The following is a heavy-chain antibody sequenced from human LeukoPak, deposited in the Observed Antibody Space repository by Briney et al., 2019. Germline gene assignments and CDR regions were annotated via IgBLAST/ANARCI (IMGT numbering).Heavy chain of an antibody. CDR2: FTGSGGST. CDR3: AKGSRSGGSYYFDY. J-gene: IGHJ4*02. Sequence: GGSLRLSCAVFGFTFSNYAVGWVSQAPGKGLEWVSTFTGSGGSTYYADSVKGRFTISRDNSKNTLYLQMNSLRAEDTAVYYCAKGSRSGGSYYFDYWGQGTLVTVSS. CDR1: GFTFSNYA. V-gene: IGHV3-23*01. D-gene: IGHD2-15*01.